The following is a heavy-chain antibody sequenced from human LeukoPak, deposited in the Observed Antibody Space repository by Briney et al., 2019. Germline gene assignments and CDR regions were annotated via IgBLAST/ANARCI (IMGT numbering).Heavy chain of an antibody. CDR2: INPSGGST. CDR1: GYTFTSYY. CDR3: ARDPRPSYDSSDYYYPGDY. J-gene: IGHJ4*02. D-gene: IGHD3-22*01. Sequence: ASVKVSCKASGYTFTSYYMHWVRQAPGQGLEWMAIINPSGGSTNYAQKFQGRVTMPRDTSTSTVYMELTSLRSEDTAVYYCARDPRPSYDSSDYYYPGDYWGQGTLVTVSS. V-gene: IGHV1-46*01.